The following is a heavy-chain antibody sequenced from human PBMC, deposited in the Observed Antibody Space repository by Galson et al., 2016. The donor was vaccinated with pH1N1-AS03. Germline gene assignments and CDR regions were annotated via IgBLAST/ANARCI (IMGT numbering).Heavy chain of an antibody. J-gene: IGHJ6*02. CDR3: ARMAAAGD. D-gene: IGHD6-25*01. V-gene: IGHV3-30-3*01. Sequence: SLRLSCAASGFIFSSYSMHWVRQAPGKGLEWVAVISSDGSKKYYADSVKGRFTTSRDNSKNTLNLQLTSLRSEDTAVYYCARMAAAGDGGQGTTVTVSS. CDR2: ISSDGSKK. CDR1: GFIFSSYS.